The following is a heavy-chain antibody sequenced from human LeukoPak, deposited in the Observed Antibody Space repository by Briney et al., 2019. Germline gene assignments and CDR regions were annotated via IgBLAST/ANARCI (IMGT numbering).Heavy chain of an antibody. CDR2: INHSGST. CDR1: GGSFSGYY. CDR3: ARESYEGGYFDY. V-gene: IGHV4-34*01. J-gene: IGHJ4*02. Sequence: SETLSLTCAVYGGSFSGYYWSWIRQPPGKGLEWIGEINHSGSTNYNPSLKSRVTMSVDTSKNQFSLKLSSVTAADTAVYYCARESYEGGYFDYWGQGTLVTVSS. D-gene: IGHD5-12*01.